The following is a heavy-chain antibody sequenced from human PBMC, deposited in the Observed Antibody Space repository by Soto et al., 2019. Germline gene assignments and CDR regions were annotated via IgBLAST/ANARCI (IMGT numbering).Heavy chain of an antibody. D-gene: IGHD3-3*01. V-gene: IGHV4-61*01. CDR2: IYYSGST. J-gene: IGHJ6*02. CDR3: ARETAKDVLRFLEWPQDYYYGMDV. CDR1: GGSVSSGSYY. Sequence: ASETLSLTCTVSGGSVSSGSYYWSWIRQPPGKGLEWIGYIYYSGSTNYNPSLKSRVTISVDTSKNQFSLKLSSVTAADTAVYYCARETAKDVLRFLEWPQDYYYGMDVWGQGTTVTVSS.